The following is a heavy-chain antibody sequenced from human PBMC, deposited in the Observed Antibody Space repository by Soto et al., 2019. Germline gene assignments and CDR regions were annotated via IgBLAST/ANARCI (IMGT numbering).Heavy chain of an antibody. D-gene: IGHD5-12*01. CDR3: AKERSVVATTPDFDY. J-gene: IGHJ4*02. CDR1: GFTFSSFG. CDR2: ASYDGSYK. V-gene: IGHV3-30*18. Sequence: QVQLVESGGGVVQPGRSLRLSCAASGFTFSSFGMHWVRQAPGKGLEWVAAASYDGSYKYYADSVKGRFTISRDNSKNTLYLQMNSLRAEDTAVYYCAKERSVVATTPDFDYWGQGTLVTVSS.